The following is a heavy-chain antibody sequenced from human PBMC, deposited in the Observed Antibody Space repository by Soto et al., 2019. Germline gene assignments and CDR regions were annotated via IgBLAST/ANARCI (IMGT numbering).Heavy chain of an antibody. CDR1: GASISSSNYY. J-gene: IGHJ6*02. Sequence: LSLTCTVSGASISSSNYYWGWIRQPPGRGLEWIGTMYYSGRTYYNPSLKSRVTTSVDTSKNQFSLKLSAVTATDTAVYYCARHGNTVTTGYYYGMDVWGQGTTVTVSS. V-gene: IGHV4-39*01. CDR2: MYYSGRT. CDR3: ARHGNTVTTGYYYGMDV. D-gene: IGHD4-17*01.